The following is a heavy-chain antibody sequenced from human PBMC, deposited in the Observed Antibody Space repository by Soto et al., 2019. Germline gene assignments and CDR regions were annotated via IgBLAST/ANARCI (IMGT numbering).Heavy chain of an antibody. J-gene: IGHJ5*02. CDR3: AHRSSYGEYVFGS. CDR1: GFSLSTNGVG. CDR2: IYWDDYK. D-gene: IGHD4-17*01. V-gene: IGHV2-5*02. Sequence: QITLKESGPTLVKPTQPLTLTCTFSGFSLSTNGVGVGWFRQPPTKDLEWLALIYWDDYKRFSPALRSRLTITNDTTNNQVVLTMTNMDPVDTGTYFCAHRSSYGEYVFGSWGQGALVTVSS.